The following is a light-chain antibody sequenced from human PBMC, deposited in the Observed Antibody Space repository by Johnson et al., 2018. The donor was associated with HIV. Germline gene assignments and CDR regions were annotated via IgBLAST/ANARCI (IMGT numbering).Light chain of an antibody. J-gene: IGLJ1*01. V-gene: IGLV1-51*01. CDR1: SSNIGNNY. Sequence: QSVLTQPPSVSAAPGQKVTISCSGSSSNIGNNYVSWYQQVPGTAPKLLIYDNNRRPSGIPDRFSGSKSGTSATLGITGLQTGDEADYYCGTWDSSLSAGVFGTETKVTV. CDR3: GTWDSSLSAGV. CDR2: DNN.